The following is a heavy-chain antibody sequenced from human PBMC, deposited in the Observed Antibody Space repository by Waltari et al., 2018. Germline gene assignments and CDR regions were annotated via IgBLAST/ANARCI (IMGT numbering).Heavy chain of an antibody. Sequence: QVQLQQWGAGLLKPSETLSLTCAVYGGPFSGYYWSWIRQPPGKGLEWIGEVDHSGSANYSPALKSRATISVDMSKKQFSLTLTSVTAADTAVYYCARDARDWEAVANTYFDSWGQGTLVAVSS. D-gene: IGHD6-19*01. V-gene: IGHV4-34*02. CDR3: ARDARDWEAVANTYFDS. CDR2: VDHSGSA. J-gene: IGHJ4*02. CDR1: GGPFSGYY.